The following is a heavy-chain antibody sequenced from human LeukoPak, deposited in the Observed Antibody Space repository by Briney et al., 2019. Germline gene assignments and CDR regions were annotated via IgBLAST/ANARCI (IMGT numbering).Heavy chain of an antibody. Sequence: ASVKVSCKASGYTFTGDYMHWVRQAPGQGLEWMGWINPNSGGTNYAQKFQGRVTMTRDTSISTAYMELSRLRSDDTAVYYCARSGVTTDYYYYGMDVWGQGTTVTVSS. D-gene: IGHD4-17*01. V-gene: IGHV1-2*02. J-gene: IGHJ6*02. CDR2: INPNSGGT. CDR3: ARSGVTTDYYYYGMDV. CDR1: GYTFTGDY.